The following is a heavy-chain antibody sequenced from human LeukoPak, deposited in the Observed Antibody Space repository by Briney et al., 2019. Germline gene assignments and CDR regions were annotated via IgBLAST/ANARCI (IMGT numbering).Heavy chain of an antibody. J-gene: IGHJ4*02. V-gene: IGHV3-7*01. D-gene: IGHD5-18*01. CDR3: ARGADNYGYIFDF. CDR2: IKKDGSEK. Sequence: GGSLRLSCAASGFTFSSYWMSWVRQAPGKGLEWVANIKKDGSEKYYVDSVKGRFTISRDNAKNSLYLQMNSLRAEDTAVYYCARGADNYGYIFDFWGQGTLVTVSS. CDR1: GFTFSSYW.